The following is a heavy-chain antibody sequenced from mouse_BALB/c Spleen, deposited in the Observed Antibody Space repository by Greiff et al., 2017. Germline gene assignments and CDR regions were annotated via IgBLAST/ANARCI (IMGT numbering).Heavy chain of an antibody. Sequence: QVQLQQSGAELVKPGASVKMSCKASGYTFTSYWMHWVKQRPGQGLEWIGVIDPSDSYTSYNQKFKGKATLTVDTSSSTAYMQLSSLTSEDSAVYYCTRGEVDFDYWGQGTTLTVSS. J-gene: IGHJ2*01. CDR1: GYTFTSYW. V-gene: IGHV1S127*01. CDR3: TRGEVDFDY. D-gene: IGHD1-1*02. CDR2: IDPSDSYT.